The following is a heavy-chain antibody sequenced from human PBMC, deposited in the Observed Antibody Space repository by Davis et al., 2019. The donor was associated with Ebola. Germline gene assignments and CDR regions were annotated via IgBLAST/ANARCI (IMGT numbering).Heavy chain of an antibody. D-gene: IGHD4-11*01. CDR2: IYYSGST. CDR1: GGSFSGYY. J-gene: IGHJ6*02. Sequence: SETLSLTCAVYGGSFSGYYWSWIRQHPGKGLEWIGYIYYSGSTYYNPSLKSRVTISVDTSKNQFSLKLSSVTAADTAVYYCARIDDYSNYYYYGMDVWGQGTTVTVSS. CDR3: ARIDDYSNYYYYGMDV. V-gene: IGHV4-31*11.